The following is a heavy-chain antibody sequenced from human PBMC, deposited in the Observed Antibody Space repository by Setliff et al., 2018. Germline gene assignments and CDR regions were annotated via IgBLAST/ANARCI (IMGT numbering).Heavy chain of an antibody. CDR2: IYYSGST. V-gene: IGHV4-31*03. D-gene: IGHD1-26*01. J-gene: IGHJ3*02. Sequence: PSETLSLTCTVSGGSISSGGYYWSWFRQHPGKGLEWIGYIYYSGSTYYNPSLKSRVTISVDTSKNQFSLKLSSVTAADTAVYYCARDRRIVGARHAFDIWGQGTMVTVSS. CDR3: ARDRRIVGARHAFDI. CDR1: GGSISSGGYY.